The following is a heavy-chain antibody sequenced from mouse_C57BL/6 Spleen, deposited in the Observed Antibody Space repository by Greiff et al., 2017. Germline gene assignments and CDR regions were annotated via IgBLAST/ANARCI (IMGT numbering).Heavy chain of an antibody. CDR1: GFNIKDYY. V-gene: IGHV14-1*01. J-gene: IGHJ3*01. Sequence: VQLQQSGAELVRPGASVKLSCTASGFNIKDYYMHWVKQRPEQGLEWIGRIDPADGDTEYAPKFQGKATMTADTSSNTAYLQLSSLTSEDTAVYYCTTHYYGSSYNAYWGQGTLVTVSA. D-gene: IGHD1-1*01. CDR2: IDPADGDT. CDR3: TTHYYGSSYNAY.